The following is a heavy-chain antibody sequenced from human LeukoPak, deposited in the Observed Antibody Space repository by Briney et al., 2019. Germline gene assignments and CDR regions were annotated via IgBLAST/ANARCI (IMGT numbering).Heavy chain of an antibody. CDR2: IWYDGSNK. CDR1: GFTFSSCG. CDR3: AKDLRARIAAAGRATGFDY. J-gene: IGHJ4*02. V-gene: IGHV3-33*06. Sequence: SLRLSCAASGFTFSSCGMHWVRQAPGKGLEWVAVIWYDGSNKYYADSVKGRFTISRDNSKITLYLQMDSLRAEDTAVYYCAKDLRARIAAAGRATGFDYWGQGTLVTVSS. D-gene: IGHD6-13*01.